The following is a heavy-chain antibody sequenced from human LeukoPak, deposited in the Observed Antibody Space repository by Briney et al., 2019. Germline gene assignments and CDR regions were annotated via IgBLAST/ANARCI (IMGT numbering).Heavy chain of an antibody. D-gene: IGHD2-15*01. CDR1: GYTFTSYG. J-gene: IGHJ3*02. Sequence: ASVKVSCKASGYTFTSYGINWVRQAPGQGLEWMGWISGYNGNTNYAQKFQGRVTMTKDTSTSTAYMELRSLRSDDTAVYYCARKDRISEAFDIWGQGTMVTVSS. CDR2: ISGYNGNT. CDR3: ARKDRISEAFDI. V-gene: IGHV1-18*01.